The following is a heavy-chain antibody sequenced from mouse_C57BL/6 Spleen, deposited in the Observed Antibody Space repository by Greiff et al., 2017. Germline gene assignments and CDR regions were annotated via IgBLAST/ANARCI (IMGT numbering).Heavy chain of an antibody. CDR2: ISSGGDYI. CDR3: TRGSSYPFDV. D-gene: IGHD1-1*01. Sequence: EVKVVESGEGLVKPGGSLKLSCAASGFTFSSYAMSWVRQTPEKRLEWVAYISSGGDYIYYADTVKGRFTISRDNARNTLYLQMSSLKSEDTAMYYCTRGSSYPFDVWGTGTTVTVSS. CDR1: GFTFSSYA. V-gene: IGHV5-9-1*02. J-gene: IGHJ1*03.